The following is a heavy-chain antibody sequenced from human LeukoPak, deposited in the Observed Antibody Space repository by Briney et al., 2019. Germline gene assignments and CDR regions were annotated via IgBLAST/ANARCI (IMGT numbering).Heavy chain of an antibody. CDR2: ISGSGANT. Sequence: GGSLRLSCAASGFTFSSYAMSWVRQAPGKGLEWVSVISGSGANTYYADSVKGRFTISRDNSKNTLYLQMNSLRAEDTAVYYCAKDNDFWSGYYTDFDYWGQGTLVTVSS. CDR1: GFTFSSYA. CDR3: AKDNDFWSGYYTDFDY. D-gene: IGHD3-3*01. V-gene: IGHV3-23*01. J-gene: IGHJ4*02.